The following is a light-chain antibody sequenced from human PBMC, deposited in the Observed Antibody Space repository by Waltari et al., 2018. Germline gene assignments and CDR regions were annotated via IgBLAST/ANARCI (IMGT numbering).Light chain of an antibody. J-gene: IGLJ7*01. CDR3: CSYAGSYTFV. CDR1: SSDVGNYNF. V-gene: IGLV2-11*01. Sequence: QSALTQPRSVSGSPGQSVTISCSGTSSDVGNYNFVSWYQQHPGNAPKLLIYDVVKRPSGVPDRFSGSKSGNTASLTISGLQTEDDADYYCCSYAGSYTFVFGGGTQLTVL. CDR2: DVV.